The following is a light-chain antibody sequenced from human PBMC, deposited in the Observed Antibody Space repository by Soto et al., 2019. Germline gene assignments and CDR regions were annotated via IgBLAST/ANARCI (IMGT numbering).Light chain of an antibody. CDR2: AAS. Sequence: DIQMTQSPSSLSASVGDRVTITCRASQSISSYLNWYQQKPGKAPKLLIYAASSLQSGVPSRFSGSGSRTDFTLTINSLQPEDFATYYCQQNYSTPRTVGQGTKVDSK. V-gene: IGKV1-39*01. J-gene: IGKJ1*01. CDR1: QSISSY. CDR3: QQNYSTPRT.